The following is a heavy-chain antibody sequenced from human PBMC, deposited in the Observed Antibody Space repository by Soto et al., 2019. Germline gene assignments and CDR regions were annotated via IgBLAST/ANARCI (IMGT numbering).Heavy chain of an antibody. CDR3: ARSLDY. CDR1: GFTFNNYW. Sequence: VGSLRLSCAASGFTFNNYWMDWVRQAPGKGLEWVANINQDGSEKYYVDSVKGRFTISRDNAKNSLYLQVSSLTAEDSALYYCARSLDYWGQGTLVTVSS. J-gene: IGHJ4*02. CDR2: INQDGSEK. V-gene: IGHV3-7*01.